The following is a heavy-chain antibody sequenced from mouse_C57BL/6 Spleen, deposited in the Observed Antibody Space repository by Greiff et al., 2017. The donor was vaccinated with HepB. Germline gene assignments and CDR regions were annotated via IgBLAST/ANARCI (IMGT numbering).Heavy chain of an antibody. V-gene: IGHV1-81*01. J-gene: IGHJ4*01. CDR2: IYPRSGNT. CDR3: ARVGSSFYAMDY. CDR1: GYTFTSYG. D-gene: IGHD1-1*01. Sequence: VKLVESGAELARPGASVKLSCKASGYTFTSYGISWVKQRTGQGLEWIGEIYPRSGNTYYNEKFKGKATLTADKSSSTAYMELRSLTSEDSAVYFCARVGSSFYAMDYWGQGTSVTVSS.